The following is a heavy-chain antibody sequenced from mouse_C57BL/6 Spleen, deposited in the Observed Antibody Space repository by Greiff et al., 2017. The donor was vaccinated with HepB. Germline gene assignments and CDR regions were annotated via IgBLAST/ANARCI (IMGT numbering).Heavy chain of an antibody. J-gene: IGHJ2*01. Sequence: EVMLVESGGGLVKPGGSLKLSCAASGFTFSDYGMHWVRQAPEKGLEWVAYISSGSSTNYYADTVKGRFTISRDNAKNTLFLQMTRLRSEDTAMYYCARRDYAFDYWGQGTTLTVSS. CDR3: ARRDYAFDY. CDR2: ISSGSSTN. CDR1: GFTFSDYG. V-gene: IGHV5-17*01. D-gene: IGHD1-1*01.